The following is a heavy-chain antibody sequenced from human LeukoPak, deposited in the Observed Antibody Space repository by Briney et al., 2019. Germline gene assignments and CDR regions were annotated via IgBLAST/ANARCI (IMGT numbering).Heavy chain of an antibody. CDR2: IYHSGTT. J-gene: IGHJ3*02. CDR1: GDSINRGENY. D-gene: IGHD3-10*01. Sequence: SQTVSLTCTVSGDSINRGENYWSWIRQPPGKGLEWIGHIYHSGTTYYNPSVKSRMTISVDTSKNQFSLKLSSVTAADTAVYYCARVRGAFYGSGSYYNDAFDIWGQGTMVTVSS. V-gene: IGHV4-30-4*08. CDR3: ARVRGAFYGSGSYYNDAFDI.